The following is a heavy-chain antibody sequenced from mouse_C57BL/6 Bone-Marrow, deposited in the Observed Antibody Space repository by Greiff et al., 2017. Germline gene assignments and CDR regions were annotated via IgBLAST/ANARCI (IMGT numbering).Heavy chain of an antibody. CDR3: ARSSYTY. CDR1: GFTFSDYG. CDR2: ISSGSSTI. D-gene: IGHD1-1*01. Sequence: LQESGGGLVKPGGSLKLSCAASGFTFSDYGMHWVRQAPEKGLEWVAYISSGSSTIYYADTVKGRFTISRDNAKNTLFLQMTSLRSEDTAMYYCARSSYTYWGQGTLVTVSA. V-gene: IGHV5-17*01. J-gene: IGHJ3*01.